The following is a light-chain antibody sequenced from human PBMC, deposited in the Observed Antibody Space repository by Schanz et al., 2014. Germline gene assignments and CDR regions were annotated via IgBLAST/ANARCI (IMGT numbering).Light chain of an antibody. CDR2: EVS. Sequence: QSALTQPASVSGSPGQSITISCTGTSSDVGGYNYVSWYQQHPGKAPKLMIYEVSKRPSGVPDRFSGSKSGNTASLAIIGLQAEDEADYYCSSYTSSGTLWVFGGGTKLIVL. J-gene: IGLJ3*02. V-gene: IGLV2-14*01. CDR3: SSYTSSGTLWV. CDR1: SSDVGGYNY.